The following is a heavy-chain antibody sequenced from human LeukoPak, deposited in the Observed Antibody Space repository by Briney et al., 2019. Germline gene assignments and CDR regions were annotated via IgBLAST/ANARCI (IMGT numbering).Heavy chain of an antibody. Sequence: GASVKVSCKASGGTFSSYAISWVRQAPGQGLEWMGGIIPIFGTANYAQKFQGRVTITTDESTSTAYMELSSLRSEDTAVYYCARAVSSTGALSGTHYYYYYMDVWGKGTTVTVSS. V-gene: IGHV1-69*05. CDR3: ARAVSSTGALSGTHYYYYYMDV. D-gene: IGHD2-2*01. CDR1: GGTFSSYA. J-gene: IGHJ6*03. CDR2: IIPIFGTA.